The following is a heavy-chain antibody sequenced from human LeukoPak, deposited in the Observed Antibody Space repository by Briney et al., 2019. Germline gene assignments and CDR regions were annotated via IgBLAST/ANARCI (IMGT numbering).Heavy chain of an antibody. Sequence: GGSLRLSCAASGFTFSNYEMNWLRQAPGKGLEWASYISSSGTTIYYAERRFTISRDNAKNSLYLLMNSLRAEDTAIYYCARGYCSGGSCYGGDYWGQGTLVTVSS. CDR1: GFTFSNYE. CDR2: ISSSGTTI. J-gene: IGHJ4*02. V-gene: IGHV3-48*03. D-gene: IGHD2-15*01. CDR3: ARGYCSGGSCYGGDY.